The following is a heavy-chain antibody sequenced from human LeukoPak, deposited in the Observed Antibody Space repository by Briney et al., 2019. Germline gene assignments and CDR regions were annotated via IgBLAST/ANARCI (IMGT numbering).Heavy chain of an antibody. CDR1: GFTFTNAW. V-gene: IGHV3-15*01. Sequence: GGSLRLSCVASGFTFTNAWMNWVRQAPGKGLEWVGRIKSKTDGGTTDYVAPVKGRFTISRDDSKHTLYLQLNSMKTEDTAVYYCTTGNWGSFSFWGQGTRVTVSS. CDR3: TTGNWGSFSF. CDR2: IKSKTDGGTT. J-gene: IGHJ4*02. D-gene: IGHD7-27*01.